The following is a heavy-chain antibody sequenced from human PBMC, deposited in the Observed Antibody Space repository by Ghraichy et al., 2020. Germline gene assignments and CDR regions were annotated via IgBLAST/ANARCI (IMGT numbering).Heavy chain of an antibody. CDR3: AREGSSCCRGAFDI. CDR1: GGTFSSYA. Sequence: SVKVSCKASGGTFSSYAISWVRQAPGQGLEWMGGIIPIFGTANYAQKFQGRVTITADESTSTAYMELSSLRSEDTAVYYCAREGSSCCRGAFDIWGQGTMVTVSS. D-gene: IGHD6-13*01. J-gene: IGHJ3*02. V-gene: IGHV1-69*13. CDR2: IIPIFGTA.